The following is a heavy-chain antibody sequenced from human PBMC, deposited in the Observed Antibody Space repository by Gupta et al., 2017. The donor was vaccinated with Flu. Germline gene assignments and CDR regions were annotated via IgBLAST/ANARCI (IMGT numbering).Heavy chain of an antibody. CDR3: ASSRIKIYGVVFPPAFDF. CDR2: IYWDDDK. V-gene: IGHV2-5*02. CDR1: GVA. Sequence: GVAVAWIRQPPGKGLEWLSLIYWDDDKRYTPSLENRLSIAKDTSKKQEVLTMTNMDPMDTATYYRASSRIKIYGVVFPPAFDFWGQG. J-gene: IGHJ4*02. D-gene: IGHD3-3*01.